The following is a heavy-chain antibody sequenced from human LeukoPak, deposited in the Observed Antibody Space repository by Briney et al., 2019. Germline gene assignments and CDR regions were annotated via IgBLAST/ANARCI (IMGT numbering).Heavy chain of an antibody. Sequence: GGSLRLSCAASGFTFSSYWMHWVRQAPGKGLEWVSVIYSGGSTYYADSVKGRFTISRDNSKNTLYLQMNSLRAEDTAVYYCARDWYGDYFDYWGQGTLVTVSS. CDR3: ARDWYGDYFDY. CDR2: IYSGGST. V-gene: IGHV3-66*01. D-gene: IGHD4-17*01. CDR1: GFTFSSYW. J-gene: IGHJ4*02.